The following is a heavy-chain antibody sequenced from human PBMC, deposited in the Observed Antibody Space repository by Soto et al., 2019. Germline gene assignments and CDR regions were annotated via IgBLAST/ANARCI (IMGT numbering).Heavy chain of an antibody. CDR3: ARAVAVPADFDY. J-gene: IGHJ4*02. D-gene: IGHD6-19*01. Sequence: ASVKVCCTASGYTFTVYAIHWVRQAPGQRLEWMGWINAGNGNTKYSQKFQGRVTITRDTSASTAYMDLSSLRSEDTAVYYCARAVAVPADFDYWGQGTLVTVSS. V-gene: IGHV1-3*01. CDR1: GYTFTVYA. CDR2: INAGNGNT.